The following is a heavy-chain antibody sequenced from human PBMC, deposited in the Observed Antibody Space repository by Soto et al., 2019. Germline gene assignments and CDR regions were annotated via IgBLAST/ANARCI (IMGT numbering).Heavy chain of an antibody. CDR1: GFTFTFYA. D-gene: IGHD3-22*01. CDR3: AKEEDSGGYKGFSFDF. CDR2: ITGSGDTT. Sequence: PGGSLRLSCAASGFTFTFYAMSWVRQAPGKGLQWVSGITGSGDTTYYADSVKDRFTISRDNSKNTLYLQMNSLRAEDTAVYYCAKEEDSGGYKGFSFDFWGQGALVTVSS. V-gene: IGHV3-23*01. J-gene: IGHJ4*02.